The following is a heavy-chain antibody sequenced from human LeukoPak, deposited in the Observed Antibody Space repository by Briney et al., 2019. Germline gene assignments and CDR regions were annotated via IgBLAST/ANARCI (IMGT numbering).Heavy chain of an antibody. V-gene: IGHV3-23*01. CDR2: ISGSGGRT. J-gene: IGHJ5*02. D-gene: IGHD3-22*01. CDR1: GFTLSSYA. CDR3: AKSITMIVVVMAA. Sequence: GGSLSLSRVASGFTLSSYAMSWGGQAPGKELEWVSDISGSGGRTYYADSVKGRFTIYRNNSKHTLYLQMNGLRAEDTAVYYCAKSITMIVVVMAAWGQGTLVTVSS.